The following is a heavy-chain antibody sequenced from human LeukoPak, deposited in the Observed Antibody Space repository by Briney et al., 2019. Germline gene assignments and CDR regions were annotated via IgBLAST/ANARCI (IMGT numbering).Heavy chain of an antibody. CDR2: RSYDGSNK. Sequence: GGSLRLSCAASGFTFSSYAMHWVRQAPGKGLEWVAVRSYDGSNKYYADSVKGRFTISRDNSKNTLYLQMNSLRAEDTAVYYCARAVTTPLGENPYGMDVWGQGTTVTVSS. CDR1: GFTFSSYA. V-gene: IGHV3-30-3*01. CDR3: ARAVTTPLGENPYGMDV. J-gene: IGHJ6*02. D-gene: IGHD4-17*01.